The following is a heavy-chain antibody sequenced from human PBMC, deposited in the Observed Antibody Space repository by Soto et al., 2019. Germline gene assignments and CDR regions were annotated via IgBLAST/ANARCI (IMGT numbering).Heavy chain of an antibody. Sequence: EVQLLESGGGLIQPGGSLRLSCTTSGFTFRTYAMTWFRQAPGRGLEWVSAISGSAGTFYATSVKGRFTISRDNSRSTVYLQMHSLRAEDSAIYYGAKEKDYDFTWGSGRYTSHYWGRGTLVTVSS. CDR2: ISGSAGT. CDR1: GFTFRTYA. J-gene: IGHJ4*02. D-gene: IGHD3-16*02. V-gene: IGHV3-23*01. CDR3: AKEKDYDFTWGSGRYTSHY.